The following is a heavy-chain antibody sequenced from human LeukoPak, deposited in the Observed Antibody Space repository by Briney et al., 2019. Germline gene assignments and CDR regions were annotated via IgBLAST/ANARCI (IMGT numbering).Heavy chain of an antibody. CDR2: SNPGSGGT. CDR1: GYTFSDYH. D-gene: IGHD6-13*01. J-gene: IGHJ1*01. V-gene: IGHV1-2*02. CDR3: TRVRALAAAGTGVRYFQD. Sequence: GASVKVSCKASGYTFSDYHIHWLRQAPGQGLEWMGWSNPGSGGTNYAEKFHGRVTMTRDTSTNTAYMELSRLRSDDTAVYFCTRVRALAAAGTGVRYFQDWGQGTLVTVSS.